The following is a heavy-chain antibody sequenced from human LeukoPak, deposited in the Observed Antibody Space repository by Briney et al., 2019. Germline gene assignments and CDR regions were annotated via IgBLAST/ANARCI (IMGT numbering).Heavy chain of an antibody. V-gene: IGHV4-39*07. D-gene: IGHD6-13*01. CDR2: IYYSGST. CDR3: ARMTMGQQLPFPLY. CDR1: GGSISSSSYY. J-gene: IGHJ4*02. Sequence: SETLSLTCTVSGGSISSSSYYWGWTRQPPGKGLEWLGSIYYSGSTYYNPSLKSRVTISVDTSKNQFSLKLSSVTAADTAVYYCARMTMGQQLPFPLYWGQGTLVTVSS.